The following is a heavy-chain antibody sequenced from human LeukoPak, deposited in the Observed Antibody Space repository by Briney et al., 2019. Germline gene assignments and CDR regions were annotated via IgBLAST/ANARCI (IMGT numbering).Heavy chain of an antibody. CDR3: AKRERTYYYYYMDV. CDR2: ISGSGGST. Sequence: GGSLRLSCAASGFTFSSYGMSWVRQAPGKGLEWVSGISGSGGSTYYADSVKGRFTISRDNSKNTLYLQMNSLRAEDTAVYYCAKRERTYYYYYMDVWGKGTTVTVSS. V-gene: IGHV3-23*01. J-gene: IGHJ6*03. D-gene: IGHD1-26*01. CDR1: GFTFSSYG.